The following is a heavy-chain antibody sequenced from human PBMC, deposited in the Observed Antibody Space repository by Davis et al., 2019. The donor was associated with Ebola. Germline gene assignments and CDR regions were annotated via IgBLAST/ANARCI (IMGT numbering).Heavy chain of an antibody. Sequence: GESLKISCASSGFTFSSYSMNWVRQAPGKGLEWVSSISNSSSYIYYADSVKGRFTISRDNAKNSLYLQMNSLRAEDTAVYYCARVVTFGVVTYDAFDIWGQGTMVTVSS. CDR2: ISNSSSYI. CDR1: GFTFSSYS. CDR3: ARVVTFGVVTYDAFDI. V-gene: IGHV3-21*01. D-gene: IGHD3-3*01. J-gene: IGHJ3*02.